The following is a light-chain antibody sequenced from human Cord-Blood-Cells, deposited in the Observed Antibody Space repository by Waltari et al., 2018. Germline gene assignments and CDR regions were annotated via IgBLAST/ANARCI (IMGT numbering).Light chain of an antibody. J-gene: IGKJ3*01. V-gene: IGKV3-15*01. CDR2: GAS. CDR1: QSVSSN. CDR3: QQYNNWPPFT. Sequence: EIVMTQSPATLSVSPGERATLSCRASQSVSSNLAWYQQKPGQAPRLLIYGASTRATGIPARLSGSGSGTEFTLTISSLQSEDFAVYYCQQYNNWPPFTFGPGTKVDIE.